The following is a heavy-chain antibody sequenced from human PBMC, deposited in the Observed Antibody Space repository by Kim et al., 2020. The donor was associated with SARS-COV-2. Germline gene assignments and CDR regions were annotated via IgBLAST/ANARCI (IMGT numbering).Heavy chain of an antibody. CDR2: ISSNGGST. CDR1: GFTFSSYA. V-gene: IGHV3-64D*06. Sequence: GGSLRLSCPASGFTFSSYAMHWVRQAPGKGLEYVSAISSNGGSTYYADSVKGRFTISRDNSKNTLYLQMSSLRAEDTAVYYCVKADIVATRPYFDYWGQGTLVTVSS. D-gene: IGHD5-12*01. CDR3: VKADIVATRPYFDY. J-gene: IGHJ4*02.